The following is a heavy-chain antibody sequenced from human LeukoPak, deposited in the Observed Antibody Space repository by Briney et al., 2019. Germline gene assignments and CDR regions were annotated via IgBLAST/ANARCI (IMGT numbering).Heavy chain of an antibody. CDR2: INSDGSST. J-gene: IGHJ4*02. Sequence: TGGSLRLSCAASGFTFSSYWMHWVRQAPGKGLAWVSRINSDGSSTSYADSVKGRFTISRDNAKNSLYLQMNSLRAEDTALYYCASLGYWGQGTLVTVSS. V-gene: IGHV3-74*01. D-gene: IGHD3-16*01. CDR3: ASLGY. CDR1: GFTFSSYW.